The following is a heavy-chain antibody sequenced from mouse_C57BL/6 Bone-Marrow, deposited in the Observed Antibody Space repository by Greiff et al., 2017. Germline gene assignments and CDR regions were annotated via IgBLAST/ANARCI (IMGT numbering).Heavy chain of an antibody. D-gene: IGHD1-1*02. CDR2: ISYSGST. V-gene: IGHV3-8*01. Sequence: EVKLVESGPGLAQPSQTLSLTCFVTGYSITSDYWNWIRKFPGNKLEYIGYISYSGSTYSNPSLKSRISITRDTSKNQYYLQLNSVTTEDTATYYCARWRWEDPYYAMDYWGQGTSVTVSS. CDR1: GYSITSDY. CDR3: ARWRWEDPYYAMDY. J-gene: IGHJ4*01.